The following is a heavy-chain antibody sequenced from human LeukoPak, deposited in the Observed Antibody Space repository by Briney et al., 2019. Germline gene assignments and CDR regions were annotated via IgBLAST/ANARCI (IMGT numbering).Heavy chain of an antibody. CDR3: SKSGRGYSQGSFDI. Sequence: GRSLRLSCAASGFNFDNYAMHWVRQAPGKGLAWVSGITWNSGTIGYADSVKGRFTISRDNAKSSLYLQMNSLRAEDTALYYWSKSGRGYSQGSFDIWGQGTMVTASS. V-gene: IGHV3-9*01. J-gene: IGHJ3*02. CDR1: GFNFDNYA. D-gene: IGHD2-15*01. CDR2: ITWNSGTI.